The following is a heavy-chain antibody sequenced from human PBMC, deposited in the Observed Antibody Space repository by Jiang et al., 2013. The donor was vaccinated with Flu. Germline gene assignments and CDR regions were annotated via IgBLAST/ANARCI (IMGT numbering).Heavy chain of an antibody. CDR3: ATTAKNSAYGKFDY. Sequence: GAEVKKPGDSMKVSCKVSGDTFTNYDISWVRQAPGQGLEWMGWIGAHNGHENYEQKLQGRVAMTTDTSTSTAYLELRSLTSDDTAVYYCATTAKNSAYGKFDYWGQGTLVTVSS. CDR1: GDTFTNYD. CDR2: IGAHNGHE. V-gene: IGHV1-18*01. D-gene: IGHD5-12*01. J-gene: IGHJ4*02.